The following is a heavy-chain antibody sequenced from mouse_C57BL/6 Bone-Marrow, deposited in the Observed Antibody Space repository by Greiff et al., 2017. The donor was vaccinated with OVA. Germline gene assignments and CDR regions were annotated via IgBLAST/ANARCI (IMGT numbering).Heavy chain of an antibody. D-gene: IGHD2-1*01. CDR2: IRNKANGYTT. CDR3: ARTYCNYYAMDY. V-gene: IGHV7-3*01. CDR1: GFTFTDYY. Sequence: DVMLVESGGGLVQPGGSLSLSCAASGFTFTDYYMSWVRQPPGKALEWLGFIRNKANGYTTEYSASVKGRFTISRDNSQSILYLQRNALRAEDSATYDCARTYCNYYAMDYWGQGTSVTVSS. J-gene: IGHJ4*01.